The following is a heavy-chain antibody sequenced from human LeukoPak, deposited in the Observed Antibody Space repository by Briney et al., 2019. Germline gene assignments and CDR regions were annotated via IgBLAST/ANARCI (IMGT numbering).Heavy chain of an antibody. J-gene: IGHJ4*02. V-gene: IGHV3-30*03. CDR3: AREATWGQWYFDH. D-gene: IGHD2-15*01. CDR2: IAADGGVK. Sequence: GGSLRLSCVASAFTFHDHGMDWVRQAPGKGLEWVAVIAADGGVKHYADSVKGRFTLSRDNSKNTLFLEMNSLSVEDTGAYYCAREATWGQWYFDHWGQGTPVTVSS. CDR1: AFTFHDHG.